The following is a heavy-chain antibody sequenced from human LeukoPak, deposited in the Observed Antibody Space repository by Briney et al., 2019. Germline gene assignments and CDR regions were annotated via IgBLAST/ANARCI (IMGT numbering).Heavy chain of an antibody. D-gene: IGHD2-2*03. CDR2: INHSGST. V-gene: IGHV4-34*01. Sequence: SETLSLTCAVYGGSFSGYYWSWIRQPPGKGLEWIGEINHSGSTNYNPSLKSRVTISVGTSKNQFSLKLSSVTAADTAVYYCARGGGYCSSTSCSSYYYYYMDVWGKGTTVTVSS. J-gene: IGHJ6*03. CDR1: GGSFSGYY. CDR3: ARGGGYCSSTSCSSYYYYYMDV.